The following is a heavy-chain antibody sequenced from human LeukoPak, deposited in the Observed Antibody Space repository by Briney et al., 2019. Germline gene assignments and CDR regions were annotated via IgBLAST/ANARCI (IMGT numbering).Heavy chain of an antibody. CDR1: RGSISSGGYY. CDR3: ARGYSYGLIYYFDY. J-gene: IGHJ4*02. Sequence: SQTLSLTCTVSRGSISSGGYYWGCIRQHPGKGLEWIGLIYYCGRTYYYPSLKSRVNIPVDTSKNQFSLRLISVTAADTAVYYCARGYSYGLIYYFDYWGQGTLVTVSS. V-gene: IGHV4-31*03. D-gene: IGHD5-18*01. CDR2: IYYCGRT.